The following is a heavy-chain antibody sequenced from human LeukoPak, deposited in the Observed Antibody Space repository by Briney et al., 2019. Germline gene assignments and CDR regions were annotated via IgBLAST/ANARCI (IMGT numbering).Heavy chain of an antibody. CDR3: AKEVTYCSSSSCNDAFDV. D-gene: IGHD2-2*01. V-gene: IGHV3-30*02. J-gene: IGHJ3*01. CDR1: GFRFSTSG. Sequence: PGGSLRLSCAASGFRFSTSGMHWVRQAPGEGLEWVSFIRFDGSDEDHGDSVKGRFTISRDNSKNTMYLQMNSLRAEDTAVYYCAKEVTYCSSSSCNDAFDVWGRGTMVIVSS. CDR2: IRFDGSDE.